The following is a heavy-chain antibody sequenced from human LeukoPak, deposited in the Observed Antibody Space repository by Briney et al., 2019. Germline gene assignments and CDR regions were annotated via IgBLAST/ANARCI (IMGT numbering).Heavy chain of an antibody. CDR1: GFTFSSYG. J-gene: IGHJ3*02. CDR2: ISYDGSNK. CDR3: AKDPEDAFDI. Sequence: PGGSLRLSCAASGFTFSSYGMHWVRQAPGKGLGWVAVISYDGSNKYYADSVKGRFTISRDNSKNTLYLQMNSLRAEDTAVYYCAKDPEDAFDIWGQGTMVTVSS. V-gene: IGHV3-30*18.